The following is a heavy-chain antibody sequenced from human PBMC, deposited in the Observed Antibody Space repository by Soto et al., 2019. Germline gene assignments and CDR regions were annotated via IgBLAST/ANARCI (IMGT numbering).Heavy chain of an antibody. J-gene: IGHJ4*02. V-gene: IGHV1-24*01. D-gene: IGHD3-10*01. CDR2: FDPEDGET. CDR1: GYTLTELS. Sequence: ASVKVSCKVSGYTLTELSMHWVRQAPGKGIEWMGGFDPEDGETIYAQKFQGRVTMTEDTSTDTAYMELSSLRSEDTAVYYCATGLWFGEFQAYYFDYWGQGTLVNVS. CDR3: ATGLWFGEFQAYYFDY.